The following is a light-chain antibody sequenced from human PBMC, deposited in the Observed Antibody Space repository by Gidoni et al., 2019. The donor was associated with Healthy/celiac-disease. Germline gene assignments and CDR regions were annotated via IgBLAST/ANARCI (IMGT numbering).Light chain of an antibody. Sequence: QSALTQPAAVSGSPGQSITISCTGTSSDVGGYNYVSWYQQHPGKAHKLMIYVVSNRPSGVSNRFSGSKSGNTASLTISGLQAEDEADYYCSSYTSSSTKVFGTGTKVTVL. V-gene: IGLV2-14*01. CDR2: VVS. J-gene: IGLJ1*01. CDR1: SSDVGGYNY. CDR3: SSYTSSSTKV.